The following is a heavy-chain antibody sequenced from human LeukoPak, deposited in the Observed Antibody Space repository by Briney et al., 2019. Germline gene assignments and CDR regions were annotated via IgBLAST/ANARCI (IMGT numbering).Heavy chain of an antibody. Sequence: PGGSLRLSCAASGFTLSSYGMHWVRQAPGKGLEWVTFIRYDGSNKYYTDSVKARFTISRDNSKNTLYLQMNSLRAEDTAVYYCAKAAHYDFWSGYDYWGQGTVVTVSS. CDR3: AKAAHYDFWSGYDY. V-gene: IGHV3-30*02. CDR1: GFTLSSYG. J-gene: IGHJ4*02. D-gene: IGHD3-3*01. CDR2: IRYDGSNK.